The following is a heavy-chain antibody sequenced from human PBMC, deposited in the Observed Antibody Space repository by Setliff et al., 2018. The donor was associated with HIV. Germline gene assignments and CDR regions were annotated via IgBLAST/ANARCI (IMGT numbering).Heavy chain of an antibody. J-gene: IGHJ6*03. Sequence: SETLSLTCTVSGGSISSGTYYWSWIRQPAGKGLEWIGHIYTSGSTSGSANYNPSLKSRVTISVDMSKNQFSLKLNSVTAADTAVYHCARGAHEDYYYYMDVWGKGTTVTVSS. V-gene: IGHV4-61*09. CDR1: GGSISSGTYY. CDR3: ARGAHEDYYYYMDV. CDR2: IYT.